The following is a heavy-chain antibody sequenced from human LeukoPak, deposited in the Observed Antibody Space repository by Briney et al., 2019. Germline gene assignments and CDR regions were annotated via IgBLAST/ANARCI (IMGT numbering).Heavy chain of an antibody. Sequence: GWSLRLSCAASGFTFSSYAMSWVRQAPGKGLEWVSSISGSGGSTYYADSVKGRFTISRDNAKNTLYLQMNSLRAEDTAVYYCARGYSSGLHFDYWGQGTLVTVSS. D-gene: IGHD6-19*01. J-gene: IGHJ4*02. V-gene: IGHV3-23*01. CDR2: ISGSGGST. CDR1: GFTFSSYA. CDR3: ARGYSSGLHFDY.